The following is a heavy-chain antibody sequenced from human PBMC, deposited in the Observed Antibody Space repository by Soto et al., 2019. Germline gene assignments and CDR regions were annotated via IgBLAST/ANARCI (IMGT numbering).Heavy chain of an antibody. J-gene: IGHJ5*02. Sequence: QVQLQESGTGLVKPSQTLSLTCTVSGCSIRTGVYYWSWLRQHPGKGLEWIGYIDYSGSTYYNPSLKSRVTIPVDTSKHQFSLQLSSVTAADTAVYYCARWWSGSRQGFDPWGQGTLVTVSS. V-gene: IGHV4-31*03. CDR3: ARWWSGSRQGFDP. CDR1: GCSIRTGVYY. CDR2: IDYSGST. D-gene: IGHD3-3*01.